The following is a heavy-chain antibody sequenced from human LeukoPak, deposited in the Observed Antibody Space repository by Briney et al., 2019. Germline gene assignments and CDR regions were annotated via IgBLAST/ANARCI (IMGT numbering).Heavy chain of an antibody. V-gene: IGHV4-34*01. Sequence: TSETLSLTCAVYGGSFSGYYWSWIRQPPGKGLEWIGEINHSGSTNYNPSLKSRVTISVDTSKNQFSLKLSSVTAADTVVYYCASTITMVRRRNYGMDVWGQGTTVTVSS. D-gene: IGHD3-10*01. J-gene: IGHJ6*02. CDR2: INHSGST. CDR3: ASTITMVRRRNYGMDV. CDR1: GGSFSGYY.